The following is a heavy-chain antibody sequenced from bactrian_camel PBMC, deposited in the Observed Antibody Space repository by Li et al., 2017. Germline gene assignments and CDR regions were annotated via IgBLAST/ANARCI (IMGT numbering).Heavy chain of an antibody. J-gene: IGHJ6*01. CDR1: GYTYSSIC. CDR3: AASSYWYCTDSTDDFGY. D-gene: IGHD1*01. Sequence: VQLVESGGGSVQPGGSLRLSCAASGYTYSSICMGWFRQAPGKEREGVAAISDVGGSTYYLDSVKGRFTITQDNAENTIYLIMNSLRPEDTAMYYCAASSYWYCTDSTDDFGYWGQGTQVTVS. CDR2: ISDVGGST. V-gene: IGHV3S40*01.